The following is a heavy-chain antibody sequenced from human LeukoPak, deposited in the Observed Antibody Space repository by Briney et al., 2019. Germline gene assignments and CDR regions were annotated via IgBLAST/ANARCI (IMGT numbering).Heavy chain of an antibody. CDR1: GFTFSSYA. V-gene: IGHV3-30*18. D-gene: IGHD5-18*01. CDR2: ISYDGSNK. CDR3: AKVLRGYTYGPYYYYGMDV. J-gene: IGHJ6*02. Sequence: GGSLRLSCAASGFTFSSYAMSWVRQAPGKGLEWVAVISYDGSNKYYADSVKGRFTISRDNSKNTLHLQMNSLRAEDTAVYYCAKVLRGYTYGPYYYYGMDVWGQGTTVTVSS.